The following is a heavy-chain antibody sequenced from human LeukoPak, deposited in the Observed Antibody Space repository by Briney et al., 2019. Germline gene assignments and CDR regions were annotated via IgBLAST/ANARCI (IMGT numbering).Heavy chain of an antibody. CDR1: GYTFTSYA. CDR3: ARDRGGATMDAFDI. V-gene: IGHV7-4-1*02. J-gene: IGHJ3*02. Sequence: ASVKVSCKASGYTFTSYAMNWVRRAPGQGLEWMGWINTNTGNPTYAQGFTGRFVFSLDTSVSTAYLQISSLKAEDTAVYYCARDRGGATMDAFDIWGQGTMVTVSS. CDR2: INTNTGNP. D-gene: IGHD1-26*01.